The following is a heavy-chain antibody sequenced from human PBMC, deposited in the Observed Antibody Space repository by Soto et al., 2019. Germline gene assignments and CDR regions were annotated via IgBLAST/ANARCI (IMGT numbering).Heavy chain of an antibody. CDR2: VYYSGGT. CDR3: ARGHNGYERYVDS. V-gene: IGHV4-59*01. D-gene: IGHD5-12*01. Sequence: QVQLQESGPGLVKPSETLSLTCTVSNGSMSPYYWTWVRQPPGKGLEWIGYVYYSGGTFYNPSLESRVTTSLETSKNQFSLKMTSVTAADTAVYYCARGHNGYERYVDSWGQGTLVTVSS. J-gene: IGHJ4*02. CDR1: NGSMSPYY.